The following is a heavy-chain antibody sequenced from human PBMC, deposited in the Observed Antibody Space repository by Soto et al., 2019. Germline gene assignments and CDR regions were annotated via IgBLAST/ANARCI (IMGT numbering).Heavy chain of an antibody. V-gene: IGHV3-33*01. Sequence: PGGSLRLSCAASGFTFSSYGMHWVRQAPGKGLEWVAVIWYDGSNKYYADSVKGRFTISRDNSKNTLYLQMNSLRAEDTAVYYCARVATMVRGVEYYYYGMDVWGQGTTVTVSS. CDR2: IWYDGSNK. D-gene: IGHD3-10*01. J-gene: IGHJ6*02. CDR1: GFTFSSYG. CDR3: ARVATMVRGVEYYYYGMDV.